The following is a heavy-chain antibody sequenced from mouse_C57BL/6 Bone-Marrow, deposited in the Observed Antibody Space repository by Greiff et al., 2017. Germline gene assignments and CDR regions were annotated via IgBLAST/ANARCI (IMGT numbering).Heavy chain of an antibody. D-gene: IGHD1-1*01. CDR1: GYTFTDYA. V-gene: IGHV1-67*01. CDR2: ISTYYGDA. J-gene: IGHJ1*03. Sequence: VQVVESGPELVRPGVSVKISCKGSGYTFTDYAMHWVKQSHAKSLEWIGVISTYYGDASYNQKFKDKATMTVDKSSSTAYMELARLTSEDSAVYYCARSGNYYGSSSDVWGTGTTVTVSS. CDR3: ARSGNYYGSSSDV.